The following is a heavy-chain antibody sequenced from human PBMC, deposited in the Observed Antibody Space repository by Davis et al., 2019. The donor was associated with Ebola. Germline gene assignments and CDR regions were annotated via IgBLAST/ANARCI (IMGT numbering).Heavy chain of an antibody. CDR1: GYTFTTYG. D-gene: IGHD6-13*01. CDR3: ARGRSSSRWAFDI. CDR2: ISLNSGST. V-gene: IGHV1-2*02. J-gene: IGHJ3*02. Sequence: ASVKVSCKASGYTFTTYGISWVRLAPGQGPEWMGWISLNSGSTKYSHKFQGRVTMTRDMSISTAYMDLSRLKSDDTAVYYCARGRSSSRWAFDIWGQRTMVTVSS.